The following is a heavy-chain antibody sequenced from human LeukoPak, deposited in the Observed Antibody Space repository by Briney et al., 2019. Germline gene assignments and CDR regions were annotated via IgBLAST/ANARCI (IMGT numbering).Heavy chain of an antibody. J-gene: IGHJ4*02. Sequence: ASVKVSCKASGYSFISYVISWVRQAPGQGLEWMGWISAYNGNTNYAQKLQGRVTMTRDMSTSTVYMELSSLRSEDTAVYYCARDVPDTAMGEVFDYWGQGTLVTVSS. CDR3: ARDVPDTAMGEVFDY. V-gene: IGHV1-18*01. D-gene: IGHD5-18*01. CDR2: ISAYNGNT. CDR1: GYSFISYV.